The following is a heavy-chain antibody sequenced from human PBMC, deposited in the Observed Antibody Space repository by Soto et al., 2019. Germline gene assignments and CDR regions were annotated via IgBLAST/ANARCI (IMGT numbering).Heavy chain of an antibody. CDR2: IYYSGST. V-gene: IGHV4-59*01. J-gene: IGHJ6*02. CDR3: ARVGRIRVTMVRGAPNYGMDV. D-gene: IGHD3-10*01. Sequence: SETLSLTCTVSGGSISSYYWSWIRQPPGKGLEWIGYIYYSGSTNYNPSLKSRVTISVDTSKNQFSLKLSSVTAADTAVYYCARVGRIRVTMVRGAPNYGMDVWGQGTTVTVSS. CDR1: GGSISSYY.